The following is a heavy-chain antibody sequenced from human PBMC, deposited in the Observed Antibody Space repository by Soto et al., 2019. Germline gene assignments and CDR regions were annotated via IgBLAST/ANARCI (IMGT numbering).Heavy chain of an antibody. CDR3: ARAARPYYYYYMDV. CDR2: IYYSGST. V-gene: IGHV4-39*01. J-gene: IGHJ6*03. CDR1: GGSISSSSYY. D-gene: IGHD6-6*01. Sequence: QLQLQESGPGLVKPSETLSLTCTVSGGSISSSSYYWGWIRQPPGKGLEWIGSIYYSGSTYYNPSLKSRVPISVDTSKHQSSLKLSSVTAADTAVYYCARAARPYYYYYMDVWGKGTTVTVSS.